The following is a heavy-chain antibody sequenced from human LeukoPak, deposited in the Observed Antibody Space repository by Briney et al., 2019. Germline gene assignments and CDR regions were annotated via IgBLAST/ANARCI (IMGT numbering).Heavy chain of an antibody. Sequence: GGSLRLPCAASGFTFSSYGMHWVRQAPGKGLEWVAFIRYDGSNKYYADSVKGRFTISRDNSKNTLYLQMNSLRAEDTAVYYCAKSITSGWYVDAFDIWGQGTMVTVSS. CDR3: AKSITSGWYVDAFDI. V-gene: IGHV3-30*02. CDR1: GFTFSSYG. J-gene: IGHJ3*02. CDR2: IRYDGSNK. D-gene: IGHD6-19*01.